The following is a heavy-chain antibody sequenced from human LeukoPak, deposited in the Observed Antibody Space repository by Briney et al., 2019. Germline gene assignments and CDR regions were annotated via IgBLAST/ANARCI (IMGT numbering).Heavy chain of an antibody. Sequence: ASVKVSCKVSGYTLTELSMHWVRQAPGKGLEWMGGFDPEDGETIYAQKFQGRVTMTRDTSTSTVYLELSSLRSEDTAVYYCARSPPITMVRGAIITSSYGMDVWGQGTTVTVSS. D-gene: IGHD3-10*01. J-gene: IGHJ6*02. CDR2: FDPEDGET. V-gene: IGHV1-24*01. CDR1: GYTLTELS. CDR3: ARSPPITMVRGAIITSSYGMDV.